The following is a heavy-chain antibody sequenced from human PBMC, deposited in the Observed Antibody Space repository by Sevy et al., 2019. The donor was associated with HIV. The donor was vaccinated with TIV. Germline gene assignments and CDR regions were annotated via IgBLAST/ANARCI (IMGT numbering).Heavy chain of an antibody. V-gene: IGHV3-66*01. Sequence: GVSLRLSCVASGFTVSNNYMSWVRQAPGKGLEWVSVIYSDGSTFYADSVKGRFTISRDNSKNTLYLQMNSLRVEDTAVYYCARASGDCSNTNCQLGLYYYYYYGMDVWGQGTTVTVSS. CDR1: GFTVSNNY. J-gene: IGHJ6*02. CDR2: IYSDGST. CDR3: ARASGDCSNTNCQLGLYYYYYYGMDV. D-gene: IGHD2-2*01.